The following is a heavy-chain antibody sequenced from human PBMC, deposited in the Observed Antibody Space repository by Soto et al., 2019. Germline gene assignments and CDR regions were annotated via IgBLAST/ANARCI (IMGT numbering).Heavy chain of an antibody. D-gene: IGHD1-26*01. CDR1: GFTFDDYG. CDR2: VNWNGGST. J-gene: IGHJ4*02. V-gene: IGHV3-20*04. CDR3: VRGASLNFDY. Sequence: GGSLRLSCAASGFTFDDYGMSWARQAPGKGLEWVSGVNWNGGSTGYADSVKGRFTISRDNAKNSLYLQMNSLRAEDTAFYYCVRGASLNFDYWGQVTLVTVSS.